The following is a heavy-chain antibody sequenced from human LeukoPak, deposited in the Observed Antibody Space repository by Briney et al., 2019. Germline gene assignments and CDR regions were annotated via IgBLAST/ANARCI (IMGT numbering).Heavy chain of an antibody. CDR3: ARLLEGDYHFDS. CDR2: ISPNRGGT. CDR1: GYTLTGYY. Sequence: ASVKVSCKASGYTLTGYYMQWMRQAPGQGLEWMGWISPNRGGTNLAQKFQGRVTMTRDTSISTGYMELSSLTSDDTAIYYCARLLEGDYHFDSWGQGTLVTVSS. J-gene: IGHJ4*02. V-gene: IGHV1-2*02. D-gene: IGHD4-17*01.